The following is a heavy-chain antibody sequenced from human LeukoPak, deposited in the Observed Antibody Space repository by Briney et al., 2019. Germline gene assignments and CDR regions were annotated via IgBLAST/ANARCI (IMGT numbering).Heavy chain of an antibody. J-gene: IGHJ4*02. D-gene: IGHD1-1*01. V-gene: IGHV3-49*03. CDR1: GFTFGDYA. CDR3: TRDRGAYNLYDY. CDR2: IRSKAYGETA. Sequence: GGSLRLSCTASGFTFGDYAMSWFRQAPGKGLEWVGFIRSKAYGETADYAASVKGRFTVSRDDSKAIAYLQMNSLKTEDTAVYHCTRDRGAYNLYDYWGQGTLVTVSS.